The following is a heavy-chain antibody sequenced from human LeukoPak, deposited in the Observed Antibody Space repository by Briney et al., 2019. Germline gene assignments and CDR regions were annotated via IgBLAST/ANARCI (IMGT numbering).Heavy chain of an antibody. CDR2: INPDTGGT. Sequence: GASVKVSCKASGYTFTGYYVHWVRQAPAEGLEWMGWINPDTGGTTYAQKFQGRVTMTTDTFISTAYMELTRLMSDDTAVYYCAGGSEQSSMTRPNDYGGQGTLVPVSS. CDR3: AGGSEQSSMTRPNDY. V-gene: IGHV1-2*02. D-gene: IGHD2/OR15-2a*01. J-gene: IGHJ4*02. CDR1: GYTFTGYY.